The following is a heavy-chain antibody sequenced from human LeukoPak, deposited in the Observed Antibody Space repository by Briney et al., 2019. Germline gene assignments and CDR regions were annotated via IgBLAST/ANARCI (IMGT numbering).Heavy chain of an antibody. CDR3: ARVGDDYGDYSDY. J-gene: IGHJ4*02. V-gene: IGHV3-7*05. Sequence: PGGSLRLSCAASGLAFSRSWMNWVRQAPGKGLEWVANIKQDGSEKYYVGSVKGRFTISRDNAKNSLYLQMNSLRAEDTAMYYCARVGDDYGDYSDYWGQGTLVTVS. D-gene: IGHD4-17*01. CDR1: GLAFSRSW. CDR2: IKQDGSEK.